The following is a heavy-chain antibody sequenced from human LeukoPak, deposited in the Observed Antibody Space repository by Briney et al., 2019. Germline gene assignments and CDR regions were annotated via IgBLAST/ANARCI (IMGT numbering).Heavy chain of an antibody. D-gene: IGHD2-21*02. CDR1: GYSISSGYY. V-gene: IGHV4-38-2*02. Sequence: SETLSLTCTVSGYSISSGYYWGWIRQPPGQGLEWIGSIYHSGSTYYNPSLKSRVTISVDTSKNQFSLKLSSVTAADTAVYYCARVNCGGDCYWAYYYYYMDVWGKGTTVTISS. CDR2: IYHSGST. CDR3: ARVNCGGDCYWAYYYYYMDV. J-gene: IGHJ6*03.